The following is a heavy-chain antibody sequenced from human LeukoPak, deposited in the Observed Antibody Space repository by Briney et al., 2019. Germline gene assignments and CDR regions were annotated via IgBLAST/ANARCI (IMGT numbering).Heavy chain of an antibody. J-gene: IGHJ6*03. V-gene: IGHV1-8*03. CDR1: GYTFTSYD. Sequence: GASVKASCKASGYTFTSYDINWVRQATGQGLEWMGWMNPNSGNTGYAQKFQGRVTITRNTSISTAYMELSSLRSEDTAVYYCARASRYCSGGSCYNTARHRYYYYMDVWGKGTTVTVSS. CDR2: MNPNSGNT. CDR3: ARASRYCSGGSCYNTARHRYYYYMDV. D-gene: IGHD2-15*01.